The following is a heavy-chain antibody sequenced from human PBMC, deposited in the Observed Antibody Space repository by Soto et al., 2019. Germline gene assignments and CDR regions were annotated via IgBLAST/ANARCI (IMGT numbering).Heavy chain of an antibody. CDR2: IIPIFGTA. V-gene: IGHV1-69*06. CDR1: GGTFSSYA. CDR3: ARTDKYSSSPDLYYFDY. Sequence: GASVKVSCKASGGTFSSYAISWVLRAPGQGLEWMGGIIPIFGTANYAQKFQGRVTITADKSTSTAYMELSSLRSEDTAVYYCARTDKYSSSPDLYYFDYWGQGTLVTVSS. D-gene: IGHD6-6*01. J-gene: IGHJ4*02.